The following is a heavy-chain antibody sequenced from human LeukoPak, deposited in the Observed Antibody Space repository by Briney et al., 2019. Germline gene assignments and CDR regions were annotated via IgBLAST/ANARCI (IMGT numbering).Heavy chain of an antibody. CDR2: INTDGSST. D-gene: IGHD3-3*01. CDR3: ARDRDFWGGYYALDY. V-gene: IGHV3-74*01. J-gene: IGHJ4*02. CDR1: GFTFSSYW. Sequence: GGSLRLSCAASGFTFSSYWMHWVRQAPGKGLVWVSRINTDGSSTSYADSVKGRFTISRDNAKNTLYLQMNSLRAEDTAVYYCARDRDFWGGYYALDYWGQGTLVTVSS.